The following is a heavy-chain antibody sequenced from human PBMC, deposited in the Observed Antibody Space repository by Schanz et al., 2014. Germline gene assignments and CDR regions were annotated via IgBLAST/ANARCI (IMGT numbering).Heavy chain of an antibody. V-gene: IGHV4-31*03. D-gene: IGHD6-13*01. J-gene: IGHJ4*02. CDR1: GDSMSSGGYY. CDR3: ARARSWPDY. Sequence: QVQLQESGPGLVKPSQTLSLTCNVSGDSMSSGGYYWNWIRQHPGKGLEWIGYIYDGGSTYYNPSLKSRVTISVDTSKNQFALRLSSVTPADTAVYYCARARSWPDYWGQGTLVTVSS. CDR2: IYDGGST.